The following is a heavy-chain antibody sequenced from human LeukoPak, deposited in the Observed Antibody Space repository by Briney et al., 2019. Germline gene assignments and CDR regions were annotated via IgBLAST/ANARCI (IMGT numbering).Heavy chain of an antibody. D-gene: IGHD3-22*01. CDR3: ARENYYDSSGYYRTHYFDY. V-gene: IGHV1-69*13. CDR2: IIPIFGTA. Sequence: SVKVSCKASGGTFSSYAISWVRQAPGQGLEWMGGIIPIFGTANYAQKFQGRVTITADESTSTAYMELRSLRSDDTAVYYCARENYYDSSGYYRTHYFDYWGQGTLVTVSS. J-gene: IGHJ4*02. CDR1: GGTFSSYA.